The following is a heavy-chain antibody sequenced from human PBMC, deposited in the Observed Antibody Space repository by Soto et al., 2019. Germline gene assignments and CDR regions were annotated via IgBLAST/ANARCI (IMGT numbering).Heavy chain of an antibody. J-gene: IGHJ6*02. V-gene: IGHV1-18*01. D-gene: IGHD3-10*01. CDR1: GYTFTSYG. CDR3: AKCHDYYGSGSYYNGPSYYYYGMDV. Sequence: ASVKGSCKASGYTFTSYGISWVRQAPGQGLEWMGWISAYNGNTNYAQKLQGRVTMTTDTSTSTAYMELRSLRSDDTAVYYCAKCHDYYGSGSYYNGPSYYYYGMDVWGQGTTVTVSS. CDR2: ISAYNGNT.